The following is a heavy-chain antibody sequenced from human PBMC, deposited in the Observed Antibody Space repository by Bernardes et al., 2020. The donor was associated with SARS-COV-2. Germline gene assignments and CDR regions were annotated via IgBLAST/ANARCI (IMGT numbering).Heavy chain of an antibody. CDR1: GFTFSSYE. V-gene: IGHV3-48*03. Sequence: GGSLRLSCAASGFTFSSYEMNWVRQAPGKGLEWVSFISSSGSTIFYADSVKGRFTISRDNAKNSLYLQMNSLRAEDTAVYYCAREERRITIFGVLITQTFDYWGQGTLVTVSS. CDR3: AREERRITIFGVLITQTFDY. D-gene: IGHD3-3*01. CDR2: ISSSGSTI. J-gene: IGHJ4*02.